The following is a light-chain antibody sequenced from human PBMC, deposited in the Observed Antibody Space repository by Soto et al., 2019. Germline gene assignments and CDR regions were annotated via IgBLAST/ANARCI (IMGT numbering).Light chain of an antibody. CDR1: SSDVGGYNY. J-gene: IGLJ1*01. CDR2: EVS. CDR3: SSYTSSTFYV. V-gene: IGLV2-14*01. Sequence: QSVLTQPASVSGSPGQSITISCTGTSSDVGGYNYVSWYQQRPGKAPKLMIYEVSNRPSGVSNRSSGSKSGNTASLTISGPQAEDEADYYCSSYTSSTFYVFGTGTKVTVL.